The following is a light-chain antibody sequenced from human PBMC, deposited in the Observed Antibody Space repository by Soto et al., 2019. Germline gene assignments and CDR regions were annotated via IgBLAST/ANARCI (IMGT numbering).Light chain of an antibody. Sequence: DIALTQSPATLSCAPGERDSLSCMASQSVISTYLAWYQQKPGQARRLLIYGAYSRATGITDRFSGSGSGTDFTITISRLEPEDFAVYYCQQYGSSPITFGPGTRLEIK. CDR2: GAY. CDR1: QSVISTY. V-gene: IGKV3-20*01. J-gene: IGKJ5*01. CDR3: QQYGSSPIT.